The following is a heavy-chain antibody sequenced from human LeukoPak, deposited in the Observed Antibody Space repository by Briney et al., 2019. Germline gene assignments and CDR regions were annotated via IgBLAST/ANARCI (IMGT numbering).Heavy chain of an antibody. D-gene: IGHD2-8*01. J-gene: IGHJ4*02. CDR1: GGSFSGYX. V-gene: IGHV4-34*01. Sequence: SETLSLTCAXYGGSFSGYXXXXXXXPPXXXXXXXXXXNHSGSTNYNPSLKSRVTISVDTPKNQFSLKLSSVTAADTAVYYCARYSCPNGVCYYFDYWGQGTLVTVSS. CDR2: XNHSGST. CDR3: ARYSCPNGVCYYFDY.